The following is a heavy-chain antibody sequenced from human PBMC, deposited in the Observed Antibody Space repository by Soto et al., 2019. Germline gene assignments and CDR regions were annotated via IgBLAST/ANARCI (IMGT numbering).Heavy chain of an antibody. CDR2: IVVGSGNT. CDR3: AASSIAAAGTDWFDP. Sequence: SVKVSCKASGFTFTSSAVQWVRQARGQRLEWIGWIVVGSGNTNYAQKIQERVTINRDMSTSTAYMELSSLISEDTAVYYCAASSIAAAGTDWFDPWGQGTLVTVSS. CDR1: GFTFTSSA. V-gene: IGHV1-58*01. J-gene: IGHJ5*02. D-gene: IGHD6-13*01.